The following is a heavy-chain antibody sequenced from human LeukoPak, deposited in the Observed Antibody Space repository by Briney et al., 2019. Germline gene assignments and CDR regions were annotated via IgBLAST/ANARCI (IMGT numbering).Heavy chain of an antibody. CDR2: IRSKANSYAT. CDR1: GFTFSGSA. CDR3: TRLPDYYDSSGY. D-gene: IGHD3-22*01. Sequence: PGGSLKLSCAASGFTFSGSAMHWVRQASGKGLEWVGRIRSKANSYATAYAASVKGRFTISRDDSKNTAYLQMNSLKTEDMAVYYCTRLPDYYDSSGYWGQGTLVTVSS. J-gene: IGHJ4*02. V-gene: IGHV3-73*01.